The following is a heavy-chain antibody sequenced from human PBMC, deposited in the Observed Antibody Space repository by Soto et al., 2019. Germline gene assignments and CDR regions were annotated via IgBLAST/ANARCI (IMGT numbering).Heavy chain of an antibody. V-gene: IGHV3-15*01. J-gene: IGHJ4*02. Sequence: EVQLVESGGGLVKPGGSLRLSCAASGFTFSNAWMSWVRQAPGKGLEWVGRIKSKTDGGTTDYAAPVKGRFTISRDESKNTLYLQMNSLKTEDTAVYYCTTESYSSSWYGGIGYYWGQGTLVTVSS. CDR1: GFTFSNAW. D-gene: IGHD6-13*01. CDR2: IKSKTDGGTT. CDR3: TTESYSSSWYGGIGYY.